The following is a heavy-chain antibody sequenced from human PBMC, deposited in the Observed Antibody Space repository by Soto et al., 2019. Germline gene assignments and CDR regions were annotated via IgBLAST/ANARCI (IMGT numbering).Heavy chain of an antibody. Sequence: SLRLSCAASGFTFSSYGMHWVRQAPGKGLEWVAVISYDGSNKYYADSVKGRFTISRDNSKNTLYLQMNSLRAEDTAVYYCAKDIWFGESQGPFDYWGQGTLVTVSS. CDR2: ISYDGSNK. V-gene: IGHV3-30*18. CDR1: GFTFSSYG. CDR3: AKDIWFGESQGPFDY. J-gene: IGHJ4*02. D-gene: IGHD3-10*01.